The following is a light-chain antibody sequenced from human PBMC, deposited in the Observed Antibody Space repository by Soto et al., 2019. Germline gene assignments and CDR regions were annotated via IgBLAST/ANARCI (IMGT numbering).Light chain of an antibody. CDR1: QSVNSN. CDR2: DAS. CDR3: QQYNFWPPLN. V-gene: IGKV3-15*01. J-gene: IGKJ4*01. Sequence: EIVMTQSPATLSVSPGERATLSFRASQSVNSNLAWYRQKPGQAPRLLISDASTRATGVPARFSSSGSGAAVTHTISSLQSADSGIYYCQQYNFWPPLNFGGGTKVEIK.